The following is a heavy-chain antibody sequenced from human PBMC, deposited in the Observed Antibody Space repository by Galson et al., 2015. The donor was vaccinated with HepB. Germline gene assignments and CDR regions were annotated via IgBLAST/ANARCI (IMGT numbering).Heavy chain of an antibody. V-gene: IGHV3-73*01. CDR1: GFTFSGSA. D-gene: IGHD5-12*01. J-gene: IGHJ4*01. CDR2: IRSKGNDYAT. CDR3: TRMGDFSGYSSK. Sequence: SLRLSCAASGFTFSGSAIDWVRQASGKGPEWVGRIRSKGNDYATSYVESLKGRFTISRDDSRNMAYLHMKSLKTEDTAVYYCTRMGDFSGYSSKWGQGTLVTVSS.